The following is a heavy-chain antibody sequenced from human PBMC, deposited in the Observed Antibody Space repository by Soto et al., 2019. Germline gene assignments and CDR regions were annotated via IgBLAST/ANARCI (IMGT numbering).Heavy chain of an antibody. CDR3: ARQYDILTGYYLYFDY. J-gene: IGHJ4*02. CDR2: IYYSGST. D-gene: IGHD3-9*01. Sequence: QVQLQESGPGLVKPSETLSLTCTVSGGSISSYYWSWIRQPPGKGLEWIGYIYYSGSTNYNPSLKSRVTISVDTSKNQFSLKLSAVTAADTAVYYCARQYDILTGYYLYFDYWGQGTLVTVSS. V-gene: IGHV4-59*01. CDR1: GGSISSYY.